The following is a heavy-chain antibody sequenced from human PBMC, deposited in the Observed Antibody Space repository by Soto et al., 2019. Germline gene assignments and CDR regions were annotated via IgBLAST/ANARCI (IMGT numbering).Heavy chain of an antibody. Sequence: PSETLSLTCRVSVASINNYYGSWIRQPPGKGLEWIGFVYYTGSTSTKYNPSLQSRVAMSVDSSKNQFSLKLTSMTAADTAIYYCAKYRRTDAEGYRLDFWAPGTLVTVSS. V-gene: IGHV4-59*01. J-gene: IGHJ4*02. CDR1: VASINNYY. CDR3: AKYRRTDAEGYRLDF. CDR2: VYYTGSTST. D-gene: IGHD5-12*01.